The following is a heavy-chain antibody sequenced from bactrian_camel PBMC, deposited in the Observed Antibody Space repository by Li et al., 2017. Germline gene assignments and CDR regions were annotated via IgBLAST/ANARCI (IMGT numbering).Heavy chain of an antibody. Sequence: EVQLVESGGGLVQPGGSLRLSCAVSGFTVQNYAMTWVRQAPGKGLDWVSAITSGGGSAAYADSVKGRFTISRDNAKNTLYLQLNSLKTEDTAMYYCAKDLNGGSWHQMDYWGQGTQVTVS. J-gene: IGHJ7*01. D-gene: IGHD6*01. V-gene: IGHV3S42*01. CDR2: ITSGGGSA. CDR1: GFTVQNYA.